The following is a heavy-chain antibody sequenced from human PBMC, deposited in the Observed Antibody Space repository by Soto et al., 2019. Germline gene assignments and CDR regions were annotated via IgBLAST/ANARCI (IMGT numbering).Heavy chain of an antibody. D-gene: IGHD2-21*01. V-gene: IGHV4-31*03. CDR3: ARDQGGDFSFDY. CDR1: GGSISSGGYY. Sequence: SEILSLTCTVSGGSISSGGYYWSWIRQHPGKGLEWIGYIYYSGSTYYNPSLKSRVTISVDTSKNQFSLKLSSVTAADTAVYYCARDQGGDFSFDYWGQGTLVTVSS. J-gene: IGHJ4*02. CDR2: IYYSGST.